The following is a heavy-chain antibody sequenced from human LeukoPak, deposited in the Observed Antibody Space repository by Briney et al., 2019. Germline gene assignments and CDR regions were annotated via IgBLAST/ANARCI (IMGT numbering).Heavy chain of an antibody. Sequence: GASVKVSCKASGYTFTGYYMHWVRQAPGQGLEWMGWINPNSGGTNYAQKFQGRVTMTRDTSISTAYMELSRLRSDDTAVYYCARVVLDSSGYRGVDVWGKGTTVTVSS. CDR2: INPNSGGT. CDR1: GYTFTGYY. V-gene: IGHV1-2*02. CDR3: ARVVLDSSGYRGVDV. D-gene: IGHD3-22*01. J-gene: IGHJ6*04.